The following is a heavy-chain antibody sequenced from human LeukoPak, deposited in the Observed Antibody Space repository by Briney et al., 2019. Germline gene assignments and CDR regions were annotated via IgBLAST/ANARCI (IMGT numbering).Heavy chain of an antibody. J-gene: IGHJ4*02. CDR2: ISSSGSTI. V-gene: IGHV3-48*03. Sequence: PGGSLRLSCAASGFTFSSSEMNWVRQAPGKGLEWVSYISSSGSTIYYADSVKGRFTISRDNAKNSPYLQMNSLRAEDTAVYYCASNVDTATRAYWGQGTLVTVSS. CDR1: GFTFSSSE. CDR3: ASNVDTATRAY. D-gene: IGHD5-18*01.